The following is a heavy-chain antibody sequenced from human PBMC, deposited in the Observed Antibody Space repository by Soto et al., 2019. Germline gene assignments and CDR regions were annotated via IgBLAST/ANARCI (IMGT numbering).Heavy chain of an antibody. CDR3: ARDLGQQLVDY. J-gene: IGHJ4*02. D-gene: IGHD6-13*01. CDR2: ISAYNGNK. V-gene: IGHV1-18*01. CDR1: GYSFTSYG. Sequence: ASVKVSCKASGYSFTSYGISWVRQAPGQGLEWMGWISAYNGNKKYAQKLQGRVTMTTDTSTSTAYMELRSLRSDDTAVYYCARDLGQQLVDYWGQGTLATVSS.